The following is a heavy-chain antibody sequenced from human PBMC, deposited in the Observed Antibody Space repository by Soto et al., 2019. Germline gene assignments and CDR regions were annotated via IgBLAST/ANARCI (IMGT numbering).Heavy chain of an antibody. J-gene: IGHJ6*02. CDR1: GYTFTSYG. CDR2: ISAYDGNT. CDR3: ARGAYYDSSGSRNYYYYGMNV. D-gene: IGHD3-22*01. Sequence: QVQLVQSGAEVKKPGASVKVSCKASGYTFTSYGISWVRQAPGQGLEWLGWISAYDGNTNYAQILQGRVSMTTDTSTSTAYMELRSLRSDDTAVYYCARGAYYDSSGSRNYYYYGMNVWGQGTTVTVSS. V-gene: IGHV1-18*01.